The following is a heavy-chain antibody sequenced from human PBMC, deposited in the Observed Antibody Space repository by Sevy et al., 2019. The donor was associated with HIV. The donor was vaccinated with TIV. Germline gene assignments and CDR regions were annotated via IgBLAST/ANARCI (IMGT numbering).Heavy chain of an antibody. V-gene: IGHV4-59*01. CDR2: IYYSGST. D-gene: IGHD1-1*01. Sequence: SETLSLTCTVSGGSISSYYWSWIRQPPGKGLEWIGYIYYSGSTNYNPSLKSRVTISVDTSKNQFSLKLSSVTAADTAVYYCASSGRSPPSPLQNWFDPWGQGTLVTVSS. J-gene: IGHJ5*02. CDR3: ASSGRSPPSPLQNWFDP. CDR1: GGSISSYY.